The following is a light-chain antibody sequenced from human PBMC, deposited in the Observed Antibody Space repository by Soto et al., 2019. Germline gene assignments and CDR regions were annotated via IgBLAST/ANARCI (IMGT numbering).Light chain of an antibody. V-gene: IGLV1-47*01. CDR1: NSNIETNF. CDR3: ASWDDSLNGHVL. Sequence: QAVVTQPPSASGTPGQRVTISCSGSNSNIETNFVYWYQQLPGTAPKLLIYRNDHRPSGVPDRFSGSKSGTSASLAIRGLRSEDEADYYCASWDDSLNGHVLFGGGTKLTVL. CDR2: RND. J-gene: IGLJ2*01.